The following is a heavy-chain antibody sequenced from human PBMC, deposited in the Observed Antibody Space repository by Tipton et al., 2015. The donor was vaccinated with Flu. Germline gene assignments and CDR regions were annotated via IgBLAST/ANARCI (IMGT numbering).Heavy chain of an antibody. D-gene: IGHD3-10*02. CDR1: GGSISSYY. CDR3: ARLSYYDVDLKNFYFDY. Sequence: TLSLTCTVSGGSISSYYWTWIRQPPGKGLEWIGYIYYSGTTNYNPSLKSRVAMSLDTSKNRFSLNLRSVTAADTAVYYCARLSYYDVDLKNFYFDYWGQGALVTVSS. V-gene: IGHV4-59*01. J-gene: IGHJ4*02. CDR2: IYYSGTT.